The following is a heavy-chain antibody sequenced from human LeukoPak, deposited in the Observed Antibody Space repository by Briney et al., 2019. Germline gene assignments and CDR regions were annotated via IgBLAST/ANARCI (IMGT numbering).Heavy chain of an antibody. D-gene: IGHD3-22*01. CDR1: GGSISSSSYY. Sequence: PSETLSLTCTASGGSISSSSYYWGWIRQPPGKGLEWIGSIYYSGSTYYKQSLKSRVTISVDTSKNQFSLKLSSVTAADTAVYYCARHRGYYYDSSGYITPFDYWGQGILVTVSS. CDR3: ARHRGYYYDSSGYITPFDY. V-gene: IGHV4-39*01. J-gene: IGHJ4*02. CDR2: IYYSGST.